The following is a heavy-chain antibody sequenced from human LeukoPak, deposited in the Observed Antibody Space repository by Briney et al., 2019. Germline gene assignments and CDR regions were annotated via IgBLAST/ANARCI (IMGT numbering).Heavy chain of an antibody. D-gene: IGHD3-10*01. J-gene: IGHJ5*02. CDR2: IRYDGSNK. CDR3: AKDGATGSHNWLDP. V-gene: IGHV3-30*02. CDR1: GFTFSSYG. Sequence: PGGSLRLSCAASGFTFSSYGMHWVRQAPGKGLEWVAFIRYDGSNKYYADSVKGRFTISRDNSKNTLYLHMNSLRVGDTAVYYCAKDGATGSHNWLDPWGQGTLVTVSS.